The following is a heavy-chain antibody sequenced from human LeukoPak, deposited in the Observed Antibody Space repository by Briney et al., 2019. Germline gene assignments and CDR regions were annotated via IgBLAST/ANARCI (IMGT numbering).Heavy chain of an antibody. V-gene: IGHV1-69*13. CDR1: GGTFNTFG. CDR3: AILTSTIAAATNWFDP. CDR2: IIPIFDAP. Sequence: SVKVSCKASGGTFNTFGISWVRQAPGQGLEWMGGIIPIFDAPNYAQKFQGRLTIVADESTDTGYMELSSLRSDDTAVYHCAILTSTIAAATNWFDPWGRGTLVTVSS. D-gene: IGHD6-13*01. J-gene: IGHJ5*02.